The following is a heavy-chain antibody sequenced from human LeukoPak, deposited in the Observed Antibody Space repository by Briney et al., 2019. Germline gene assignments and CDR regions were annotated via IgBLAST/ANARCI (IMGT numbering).Heavy chain of an antibody. CDR2: ISGDGGST. Sequence: GGSLRLSCAASGFTFDDYAMHWVRQAPGKGLEWVSLISGDGGSTYYADSVKGRFTISRDNSKNSLYLQMNSLRTEDTALYYCAKDITMVRRVIAPFGYWGQGTLVTVSS. J-gene: IGHJ4*02. CDR3: AKDITMVRRVIAPFGY. D-gene: IGHD3-10*01. CDR1: GFTFDDYA. V-gene: IGHV3-43*02.